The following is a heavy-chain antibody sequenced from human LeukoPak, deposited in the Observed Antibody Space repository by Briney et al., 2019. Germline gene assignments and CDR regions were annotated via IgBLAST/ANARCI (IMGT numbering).Heavy chain of an antibody. CDR1: GFTFSSYE. CDR2: ISGSGGST. V-gene: IGHV3-23*01. Sequence: GGSLRLSCAASGFTFSSYEMGWVRQAPGKGLEWVSAISGSGGSTYYADSVKGRFTISRDNSKNTLYLQMNSLRAEDTAVYYCAKGPLLWFGESTYYFDYWGQGTLVTVSS. CDR3: AKGPLLWFGESTYYFDY. J-gene: IGHJ4*02. D-gene: IGHD3-10*01.